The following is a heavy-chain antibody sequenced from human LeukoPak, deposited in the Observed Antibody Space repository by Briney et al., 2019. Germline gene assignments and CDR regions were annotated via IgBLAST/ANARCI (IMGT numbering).Heavy chain of an antibody. V-gene: IGHV3-33*01. CDR3: ARVGATTWGYYYYGMDV. CDR1: GFTFSSYG. D-gene: IGHD1-26*01. Sequence: PGRSLRLSCAASGFTFSSYGMHWVRQAPGKGLEWVAVIWYDGSNKYYADSVKGRFTISRDNSKNTLYLQMNSLRAEDTAVYYCARVGATTWGYYYYGMDVWGQGTTVTVSS. CDR2: IWYDGSNK. J-gene: IGHJ6*02.